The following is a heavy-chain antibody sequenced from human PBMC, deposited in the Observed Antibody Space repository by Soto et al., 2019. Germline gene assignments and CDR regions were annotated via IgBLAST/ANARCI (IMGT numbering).Heavy chain of an antibody. J-gene: IGHJ4*02. D-gene: IGHD1-26*01. Sequence: SLRLSCAASGFTFSTYAMHWVHQAPGKGLEWVAIISYDGSNTYYADSVKGRFTISRDNSKNTLYLQMNSLRAEDTSVYYCAKEGGLSGSYYISSSYYFDYWGQGTLVTVSS. CDR3: AKEGGLSGSYYISSSYYFDY. CDR1: GFTFSTYA. V-gene: IGHV3-30*18. CDR2: ISYDGSNT.